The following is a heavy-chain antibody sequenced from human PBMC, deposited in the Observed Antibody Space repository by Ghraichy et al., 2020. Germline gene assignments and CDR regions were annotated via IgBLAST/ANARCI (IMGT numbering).Heavy chain of an antibody. V-gene: IGHV3-64*02. CDR1: GFIFSDYA. CDR3: VRGHTNARKFYQLDA. Sequence: GGSLRLSCAASGFIFSDYAMHWVRQAPGKGLESVAIICSNGRCAYYADSVKGRFSISRDNFNNMLYLQMDSLRLEDMAVYYCVRGHTNARKFYQLDAWGQETMVTVSS. D-gene: IGHD2-2*01. J-gene: IGHJ5*02. CDR2: ICSNGRCA.